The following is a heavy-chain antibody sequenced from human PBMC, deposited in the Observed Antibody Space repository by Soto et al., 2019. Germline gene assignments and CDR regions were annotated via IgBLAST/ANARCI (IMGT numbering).Heavy chain of an antibody. CDR2: ISATGGGT. CDR3: AKYCRAGGNSAFSFDL. V-gene: IGHV3-23*01. CDR1: GFKFSNYA. Sequence: GGSLRLSCAASGFKFSNYAMSWVRQAPGKGLEWVSLISATGGGTYYADSVKGRFTISRDNSHNTLYLQVHSLTAEDTAVYYCAKYCRAGGNSAFSFDLWGQVSRFTVS. J-gene: IGHJ5*02. D-gene: IGHD3-16*01.